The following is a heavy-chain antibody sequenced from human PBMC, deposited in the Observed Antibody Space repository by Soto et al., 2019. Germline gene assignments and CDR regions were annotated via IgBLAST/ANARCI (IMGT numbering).Heavy chain of an antibody. CDR3: ARTDRDFYGLDV. CDR2: ISAAGDP. Sequence: EVQLVESGGGLVQPGGSLRLSCEASGFTFRNYDMHWVRQGTGKGLEWVSGISAAGDPAYAVSVEGRFTISRENAQNSFFLQINSPRVGDTAVYYSARTDRDFYGLDVWGQGTTVIVSS. J-gene: IGHJ6*02. V-gene: IGHV3-13*05. CDR1: GFTFRNYD.